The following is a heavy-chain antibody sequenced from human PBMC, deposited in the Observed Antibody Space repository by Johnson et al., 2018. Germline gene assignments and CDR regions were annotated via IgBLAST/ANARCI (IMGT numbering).Heavy chain of an antibody. CDR2: IKQDGSEK. D-gene: IGHD5-18*01. V-gene: IGHV3-7*01. CDR3: ARYHGTQLWAAAFDI. CDR1: GFTFSSYW. Sequence: EVQLVESGGGLVQPGGSLRLSCAASGFTFSSYWMSWVRQAPGKGLEWVANIKQDGSEKYYVDSVKGRFTISRDNAKKSLYLQMNSRRAEDTAVYWCARYHGTQLWAAAFDIWGQGTMVTVSS. J-gene: IGHJ3*02.